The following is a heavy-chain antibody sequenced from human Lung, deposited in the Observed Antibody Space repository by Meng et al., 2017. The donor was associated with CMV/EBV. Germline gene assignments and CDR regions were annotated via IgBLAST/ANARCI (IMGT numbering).Heavy chain of an antibody. D-gene: IGHD4-11*01. V-gene: IGHV3-74*01. CDR1: GFTFSSYW. J-gene: IGHJ4*02. CDR2: INSDGSST. CDR3: ARPAHDYSTSFDY. Sequence: GGSLRLXCAASGFTFSSYWMHWVRQAPGKGLVWVSRINSDGSSTSYADSVKGRFTISRDNAKNTLYLQMNSLRAEDTAVYYCARPAHDYSTSFDYWGQGTXVTVSS.